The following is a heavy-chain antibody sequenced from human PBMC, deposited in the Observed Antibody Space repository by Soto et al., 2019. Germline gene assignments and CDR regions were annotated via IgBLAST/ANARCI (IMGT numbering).Heavy chain of an antibody. CDR3: ARGGGVRTSHMVWFDP. Sequence: SETLSLTCLVEVGSFIDAYWNWIRQSPGKGLEWIGEINYRGTTNYNPSLRSRITLSVDPSKNEFSLSLTSVTAADTAVYYCARGGGVRTSHMVWFDPWGQGTLVTVSS. D-gene: IGHD3-16*01. CDR2: INYRGTT. CDR1: VGSFIDAY. V-gene: IGHV4-34*01. J-gene: IGHJ5*01.